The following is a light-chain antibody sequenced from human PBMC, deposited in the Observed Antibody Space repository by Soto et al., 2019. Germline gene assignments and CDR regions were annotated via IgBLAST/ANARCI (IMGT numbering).Light chain of an antibody. Sequence: DIQMTQSPSTLSASVADRVTITCRASQSISDSLAWYQQKPGKAPKLLIYEASSLKSGVPSRFSGSRSGTEYTLTISSLQPDDFATYYCQQYNGYWTFGQGTKVEIK. J-gene: IGKJ1*01. V-gene: IGKV1-5*03. CDR2: EAS. CDR1: QSISDS. CDR3: QQYNGYWT.